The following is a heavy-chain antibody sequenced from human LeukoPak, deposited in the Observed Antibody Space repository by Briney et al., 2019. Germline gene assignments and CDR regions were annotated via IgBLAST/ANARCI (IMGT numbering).Heavy chain of an antibody. J-gene: IGHJ5*02. CDR1: GFTFSSYS. D-gene: IGHD6-19*01. Sequence: GGPLTLSCTASGFTFSSYSMNGLRQAPGKGLEWVSYISSSSSTIYHADSVEAIFTLSRDNDKNSLYLQMHTLRAGDTGVYYCASDLRASSGRFFDPSGQGTLVTVSS. CDR2: ISSSSSTI. V-gene: IGHV3-48*04. CDR3: ASDLRASSGRFFDP.